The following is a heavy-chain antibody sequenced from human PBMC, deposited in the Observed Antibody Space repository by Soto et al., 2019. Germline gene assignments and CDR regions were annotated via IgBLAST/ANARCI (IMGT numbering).Heavy chain of an antibody. Sequence: QVQLVESGGGVVQPGRSLRLSCAASGFTFSSYAMHWVRQAPVKGLEWVAVISYDGSNKYYADSVKGRFTISRDNSKNRLYLQMNSLRAEDRAVYYCARDPLTSFLPHDYFDYGGQGTLVTVSS. D-gene: IGHD2-2*01. CDR2: ISYDGSNK. CDR3: ARDPLTSFLPHDYFDY. CDR1: GFTFSSYA. J-gene: IGHJ4*02. V-gene: IGHV3-30-3*01.